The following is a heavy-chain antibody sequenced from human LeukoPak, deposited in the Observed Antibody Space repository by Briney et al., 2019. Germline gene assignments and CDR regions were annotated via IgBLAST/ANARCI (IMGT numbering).Heavy chain of an antibody. CDR3: AKDQVESSGIFDY. D-gene: IGHD6-19*01. Sequence: PGGSLRLSCAASGFTFSSYGMHWVRQAPGKGLEWVAVISYDGSNKYYADSVKGRFTISRDNSKNTLYLQMNSLRAEDTAVYYCAKDQVESSGIFDYWGQGTLVTVSS. CDR1: GFTFSSYG. V-gene: IGHV3-30*18. CDR2: ISYDGSNK. J-gene: IGHJ4*02.